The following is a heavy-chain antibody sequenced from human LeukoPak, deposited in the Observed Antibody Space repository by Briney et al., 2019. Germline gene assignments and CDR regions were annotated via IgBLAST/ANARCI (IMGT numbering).Heavy chain of an antibody. V-gene: IGHV1-18*01. CDR1: GYTFTSYG. CDR2: ISAYNGNT. J-gene: IGHJ5*02. D-gene: IGHD1-26*01. Sequence: GASVKVSCKASGYTFTSYGNSWVRQAPGQGLEWMGWISAYNGNTNYAQKLQGRVTMTTGTSTSTAYMELRSLRSDDTAVYYCARVAQEWELLGWFDPWGQGTLVTVSS. CDR3: ARVAQEWELLGWFDP.